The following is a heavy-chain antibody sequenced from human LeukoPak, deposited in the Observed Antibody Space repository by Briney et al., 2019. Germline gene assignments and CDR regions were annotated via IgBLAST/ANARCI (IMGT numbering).Heavy chain of an antibody. CDR1: GFTFDDCA. Sequence: PGGSLRLSCAASGFTFDDCAMHWVRQAPGKGLEWVSLISGDGATTYYADSVKGRFTISRDNSKNSLYLQMNSLRTEDTALYYCANVLLFYSSSWIDYWGQGTLVTVSS. J-gene: IGHJ4*02. D-gene: IGHD6-13*01. CDR3: ANVLLFYSSSWIDY. CDR2: ISGDGATT. V-gene: IGHV3-43*02.